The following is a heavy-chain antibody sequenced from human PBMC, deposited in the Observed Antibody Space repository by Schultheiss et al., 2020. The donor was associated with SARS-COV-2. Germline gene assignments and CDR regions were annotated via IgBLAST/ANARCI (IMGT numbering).Heavy chain of an antibody. CDR1: GFTFSSYW. CDR2: IKQDGSEK. CDR3: ASLYSSGWYYYYYYMDV. D-gene: IGHD6-19*01. V-gene: IGHV3-7*03. J-gene: IGHJ6*03. Sequence: GESLKISCAASGFTFSSYWMSWVRQAPGKGLELVANIKQDGSEKYYVDSVKGRFTIPRDNAKNSLYLQMNSLRAEDTAVYYCASLYSSGWYYYYYYMDVWGKGTTVTVSS.